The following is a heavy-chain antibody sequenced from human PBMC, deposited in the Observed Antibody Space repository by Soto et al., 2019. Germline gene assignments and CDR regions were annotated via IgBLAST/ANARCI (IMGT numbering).Heavy chain of an antibody. CDR3: AKERGIAVAGKSRKPYYYYGMDV. Sequence: GGSLRLSCAASGFTFSSYAMSWVRQAPGKGLEWVSAISGSGGSTYYADSVKGRFTISRDNSKNTLYLQMNSLRAEDTAVYYCAKERGIAVAGKSRKPYYYYGMDVWGQGTTVTVSS. CDR2: ISGSGGST. CDR1: GFTFSSYA. V-gene: IGHV3-23*01. D-gene: IGHD6-19*01. J-gene: IGHJ6*02.